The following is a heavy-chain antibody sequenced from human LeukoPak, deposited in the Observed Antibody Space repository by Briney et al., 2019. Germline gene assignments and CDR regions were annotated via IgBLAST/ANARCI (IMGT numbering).Heavy chain of an antibody. V-gene: IGHV3-7*05. CDR3: ASALGAHYFGS. D-gene: IGHD1-26*01. J-gene: IGHJ4*02. CDR2: IKQHGSET. CDR1: GFTFSTYW. Sequence: GGSLRLSCAASGFTFSTYWMSWVRQAPGKGLEWVANIKQHGSETYYVDSVRGRFTISRDDAKSSLFLQMNSLRAEDTAAYYCASALGAHYFGSWGQGTLVTVSS.